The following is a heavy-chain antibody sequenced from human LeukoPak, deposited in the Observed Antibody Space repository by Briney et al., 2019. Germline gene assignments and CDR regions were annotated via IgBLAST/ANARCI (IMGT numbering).Heavy chain of an antibody. Sequence: SETLSLTCAVYGGSFSGYYWSWIRQPPGKGLEWIGEINHSGSTNYNPSLKSRVTISVDTSKNQFSLKLSSVTAADTAVYYCARLPLRITMVRGVISFDYWGRGTLVTVSS. D-gene: IGHD3-10*01. CDR2: INHSGST. CDR1: GGSFSGYY. V-gene: IGHV4-34*01. J-gene: IGHJ4*02. CDR3: ARLPLRITMVRGVISFDY.